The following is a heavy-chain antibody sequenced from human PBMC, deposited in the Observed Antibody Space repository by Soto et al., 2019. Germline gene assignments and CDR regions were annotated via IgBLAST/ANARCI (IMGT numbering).Heavy chain of an antibody. CDR3: AHRVLRTVFGLVTTTAIYFDF. Sequence: QITLNESGPTVVRPTETLTLTCRFSGFSLTTSGVGVGWIRPSPGKAPEWLALLYWDDDKRYSASLKSRLTITKDTSKKQVVLTVSDLDPTDTATYYCAHRVLRTVFGLVTTTAIYFDFWGQGTPVAVSS. J-gene: IGHJ4*02. D-gene: IGHD3-3*01. CDR1: GFSLTTSGVG. CDR2: LYWDDDK. V-gene: IGHV2-5*02.